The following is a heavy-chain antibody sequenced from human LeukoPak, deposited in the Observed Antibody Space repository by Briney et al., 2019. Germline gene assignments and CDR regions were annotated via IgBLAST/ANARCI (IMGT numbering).Heavy chain of an antibody. J-gene: IGHJ6*03. CDR2: INTYNGKT. CDR3: ARVGHSNHFYYYVDV. Sequence: ASVKVSCKASGYTFANYEISWVRQAPGQGLEWMGWINTYNGKTNYAQKVQGRVTVTTDTSTSTAYMELRSLISDDTAVYYCARVGHSNHFYYYVDVWSKGTTVTVSS. CDR1: GYTFANYE. D-gene: IGHD4-11*01. V-gene: IGHV1-18*01.